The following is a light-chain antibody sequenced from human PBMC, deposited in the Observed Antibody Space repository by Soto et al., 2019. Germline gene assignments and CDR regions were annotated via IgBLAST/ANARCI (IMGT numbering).Light chain of an antibody. CDR3: QQDYTLPWT. CDR1: QSLLSSSNNKNS. V-gene: IGKV4-1*01. CDR2: WAS. J-gene: IGKJ1*01. Sequence: DIVMTQSPDSLAVSLGERATVNCKSSQSLLSSSNNKNSLAWYQQKPGHPPRLLLSWASVRESGVPDRFSGRGSGTGFTLTISSLQAEDVAVYYCQQDYTLPWTFGQGTKVEIK.